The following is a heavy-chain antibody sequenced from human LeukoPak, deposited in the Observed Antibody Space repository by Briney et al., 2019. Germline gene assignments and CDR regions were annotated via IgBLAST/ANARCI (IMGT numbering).Heavy chain of an antibody. CDR3: ARGGIGEYDYIWGSYRYIGHHPNYFDY. J-gene: IGHJ4*02. V-gene: IGHV4-34*01. CDR2: INHSGST. D-gene: IGHD3-16*02. Sequence: PSETLSLTCAVYGGSLSGYYWSWIRQPPGKGLEWIGEINHSGSTNYNPSLKRRVTISVDTSKNQFSLKLSSVTAADTAVYYCARGGIGEYDYIWGSYRYIGHHPNYFDYWGQGTLVTVSS. CDR1: GGSLSGYY.